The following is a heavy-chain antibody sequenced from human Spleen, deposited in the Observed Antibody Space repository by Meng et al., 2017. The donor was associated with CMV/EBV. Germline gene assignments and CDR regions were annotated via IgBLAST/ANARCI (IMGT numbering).Heavy chain of an antibody. V-gene: IGHV3-23*01. J-gene: IGHJ4*02. Sequence: GESLKISCAASGFTFTSYAMSWVRQAPGKGLEWVSGISGSGGSTYYADSVKGRFTISRDNSKNTLFLQMNSLRAEDTAIYYCAKGYSSGPEGGQGTLVTVSS. CDR3: AKGYSSGPE. CDR2: ISGSGGST. CDR1: GFTFTSYA. D-gene: IGHD6-19*01.